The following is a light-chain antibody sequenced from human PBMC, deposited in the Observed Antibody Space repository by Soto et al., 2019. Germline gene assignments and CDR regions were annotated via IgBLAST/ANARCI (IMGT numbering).Light chain of an antibody. V-gene: IGKV1-5*01. Sequence: DIQMTQSPSTLSATAGDRVTITCRASQSISSWLARYQHKPGKAPKLLIYDASNLDSGVQSRFSGSGSGTESSLTISNLQPDDCATYYCQQYENYWTCGQGTKVDIK. CDR1: QSISSW. CDR2: DAS. CDR3: QQYENYWT. J-gene: IGKJ1*01.